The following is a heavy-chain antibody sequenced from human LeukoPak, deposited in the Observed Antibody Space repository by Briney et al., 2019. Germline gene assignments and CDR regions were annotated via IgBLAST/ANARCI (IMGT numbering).Heavy chain of an antibody. J-gene: IGHJ3*02. CDR1: GYTFTSYY. D-gene: IGHD6-19*01. V-gene: IGHV1-46*01. CDR2: INPSGGST. CDR3: ARERGYSSGWYPSGDAFDI. Sequence: ASVKVSCKASGYTFTSYYMHWVRQAPGQGLEWMGIINPSGGSTNYAQKFQGRVTMTTDTSTSTAYMELRSLRSDDTAVYYCARERGYSSGWYPSGDAFDIWGQGTMVTVSS.